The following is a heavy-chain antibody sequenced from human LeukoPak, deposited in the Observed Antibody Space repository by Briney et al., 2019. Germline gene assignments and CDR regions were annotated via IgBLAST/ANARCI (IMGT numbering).Heavy chain of an antibody. CDR1: GFTFSSYG. V-gene: IGHV3-30*18. Sequence: GGSLRLSCAASGFTFSSYGIHWVRQAPGKGLEWVAVISYDGSNKYYADSVKGRFTISRDNSKNTLYLQMNSLRAEDTAVYYCAKDGIVGVINTGGRFDYWGQGTLVTVST. J-gene: IGHJ4*02. CDR2: ISYDGSNK. CDR3: AKDGIVGVINTGGRFDY. D-gene: IGHD1-26*01.